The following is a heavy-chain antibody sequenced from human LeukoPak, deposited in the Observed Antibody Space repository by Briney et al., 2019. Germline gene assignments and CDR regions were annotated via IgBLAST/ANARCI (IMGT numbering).Heavy chain of an antibody. CDR3: AIGGGAAEN. Sequence: GESLRLSCAASGFTFSSYWMSWVRQAPGKGLEWVANIKQDGSEKYYVDSVKGRFTISRDNAKNSLYLQMNGLRAEDTAVYYCAIGGGAAENWGQGTLVTVSS. J-gene: IGHJ4*02. D-gene: IGHD1-26*01. CDR1: GFTFSSYW. V-gene: IGHV3-7*01. CDR2: IKQDGSEK.